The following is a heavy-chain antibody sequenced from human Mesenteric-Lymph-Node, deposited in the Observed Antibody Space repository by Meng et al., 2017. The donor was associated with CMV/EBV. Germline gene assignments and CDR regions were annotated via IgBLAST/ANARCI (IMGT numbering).Heavy chain of an antibody. J-gene: IGHJ4*02. Sequence: SFSSCYWSWARQPPGERLEWIGEINYSGSTSYNPSLKSRVTISLDTSKKQLSLKLSSVTAADTAVYYCARVSYYYGGSGYYYYFDYWGQGTLVTVSS. CDR1: SFSSCY. V-gene: IGHV4-34*01. D-gene: IGHD3-22*01. CDR3: ARVSYYYGGSGYYYYFDY. CDR2: INYSGST.